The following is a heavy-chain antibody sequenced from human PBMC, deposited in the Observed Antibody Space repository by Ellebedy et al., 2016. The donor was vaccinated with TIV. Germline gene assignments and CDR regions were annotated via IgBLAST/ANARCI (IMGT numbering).Heavy chain of an antibody. Sequence: AASVKVSCKASGYIFTSYGIGWVRQAPGQGLQWMGWISTYNGNTNYAQNLQGRVTMSTDTSTSTAYLDLRSLRSDDTAVYYCATVAYRSGNDYWGQGTLVTVSS. CDR1: GYIFTSYG. D-gene: IGHD6-19*01. J-gene: IGHJ4*02. V-gene: IGHV1-18*04. CDR2: ISTYNGNT. CDR3: ATVAYRSGNDY.